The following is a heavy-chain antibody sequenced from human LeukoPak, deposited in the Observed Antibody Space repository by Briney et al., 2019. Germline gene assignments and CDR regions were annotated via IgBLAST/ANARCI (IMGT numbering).Heavy chain of an antibody. J-gene: IGHJ4*02. CDR2: IYSGGTT. CDR3: ARDRVSTVHPIDY. Sequence: GGSLRLSCAVSGFSVSTKYMSWVRQALGKGLEWVSVIYSGGTTYYADSVKGRFTISRDNSKNTLYLQMNSLRAEDTAVYYCARDRVSTVHPIDYWGQGTLVTVSS. CDR1: GFSVSTKY. V-gene: IGHV3-66*01. D-gene: IGHD6-6*01.